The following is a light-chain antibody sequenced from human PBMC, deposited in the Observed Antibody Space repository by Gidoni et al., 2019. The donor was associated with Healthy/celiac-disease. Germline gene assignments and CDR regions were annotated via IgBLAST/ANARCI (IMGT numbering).Light chain of an antibody. CDR1: QSVSSY. V-gene: IGKV3D-11*02. Sequence: EIVLTQSPATLSLSPGERATLSCRASQSVSSYLAWYQQKPGQAPRLLIYDASNRATGIPARFSGSGPGTDFTLTISSLEPEDFAVYYCQQRSNWHPAFXQXTRLEIK. J-gene: IGKJ5*01. CDR2: DAS. CDR3: QQRSNWHPA.